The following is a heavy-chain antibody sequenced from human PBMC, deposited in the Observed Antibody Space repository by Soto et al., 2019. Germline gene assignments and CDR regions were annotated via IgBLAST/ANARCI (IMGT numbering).Heavy chain of an antibody. J-gene: IGHJ4*02. V-gene: IGHV3-7*01. CDR2: IKQDGSEK. D-gene: IGHD6-19*01. CDR1: GFTFSSYW. CDR3: AGVGRSSGSLGY. Sequence: EVQLVESGGGLVQPGGSLRLSCAASGFTFSSYWMTWVRQAPGKGLEWVANIKQDGSEKYYVDSVKGRFTISRDNAKNSLYLQMTGLRAGDTAVYYCAGVGRSSGSLGYWGQGTLVTVSS.